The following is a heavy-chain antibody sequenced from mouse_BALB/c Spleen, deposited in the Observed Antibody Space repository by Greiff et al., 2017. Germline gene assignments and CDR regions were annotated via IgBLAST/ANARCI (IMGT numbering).Heavy chain of an antibody. V-gene: IGHV2-6-7*01. J-gene: IGHJ1*01. CDR2: IWGDGST. Sequence: VQLQQSGPGLVAPSQSLSITCTVSGFSLTGYGVNWVRQPPGKGLEWLGMIWGDGSTDYNSALKSRLSISKDNSKSQVFLKMNSLQTDDTARYYCAREGGYYSYWYFDVWGAGTTVTVSS. D-gene: IGHD2-3*01. CDR3: AREGGYYSYWYFDV. CDR1: GFSLTGYG.